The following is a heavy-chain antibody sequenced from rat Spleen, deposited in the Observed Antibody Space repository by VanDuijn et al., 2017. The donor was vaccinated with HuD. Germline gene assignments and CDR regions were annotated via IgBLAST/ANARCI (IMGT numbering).Heavy chain of an antibody. D-gene: IGHD1-9*01. CDR2: ISNIDDT. CDR3: ARRHYGYTDYFDY. J-gene: IGHJ2*01. CDR1: GFTFSDYY. V-gene: IGHV5-25*01. Sequence: EVQLVESDGGLVQPGRSLKLSCAASGFTFSDYYMAWVRQAPTKGLEWVASISNIDDTYYSDSVKGRFTISRDNTKNILYLQMDNLRSEDTATYYCARRHYGYTDYFDYWGPGVMVTVSS.